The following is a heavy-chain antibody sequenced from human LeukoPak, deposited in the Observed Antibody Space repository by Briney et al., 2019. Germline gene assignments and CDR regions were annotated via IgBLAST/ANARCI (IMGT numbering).Heavy chain of an antibody. D-gene: IGHD4-17*01. V-gene: IGHV1-2*02. Sequence: ASVKVSYKASGYTFTGYYMHWVRQAPGQGLEWMGWINPNSGGTNYAQKFQGRVTMTRDTSFSTAYMELSRLRSDDTAVYYCARLYGRYYFDYWGQGTLVTVSS. CDR1: GYTFTGYY. CDR2: INPNSGGT. J-gene: IGHJ4*02. CDR3: ARLYGRYYFDY.